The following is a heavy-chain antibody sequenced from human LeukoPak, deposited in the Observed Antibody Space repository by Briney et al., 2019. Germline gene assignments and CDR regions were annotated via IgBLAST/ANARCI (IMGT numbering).Heavy chain of an antibody. CDR2: ISYDGSNK. CDR1: GFTFSSYG. D-gene: IGHD6-19*01. Sequence: GGSLRLSCAASGFTFSSYGMHWVRQAPGKGLEWVAVISYDGSNKYYADSVKGRFTISRDDSKNTLYLQMNSLRAEDTAVYYCAKDRSSGWYISRYFDYWGQGTLVTVSS. CDR3: AKDRSSGWYISRYFDY. V-gene: IGHV3-30*18. J-gene: IGHJ4*02.